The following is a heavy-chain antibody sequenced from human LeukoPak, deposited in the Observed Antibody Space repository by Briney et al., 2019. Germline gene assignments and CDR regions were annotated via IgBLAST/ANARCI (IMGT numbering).Heavy chain of an antibody. CDR3: AVEPAYYSY. Sequence: PGGSLRLSCAASGFSFSSYAMHWVRQAPGKGLEWVAFIRYDGSNKYYADSVKGRFTISRDNSNNTLYLQMNSLRGEDTAVYHCAVEPAYYSYWGQGTLVTVSS. J-gene: IGHJ4*02. D-gene: IGHD3-22*01. V-gene: IGHV3-30*02. CDR2: IRYDGSNK. CDR1: GFSFSSYA.